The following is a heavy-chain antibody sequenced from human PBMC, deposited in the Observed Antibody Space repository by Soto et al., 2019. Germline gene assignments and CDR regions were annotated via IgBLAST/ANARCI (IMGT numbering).Heavy chain of an antibody. CDR1: GHTFTSYA. Sequence: QVQLVQSGTEEKKPGASVKVSCKASGHTFTSYAMHWVRQAPGQRLEWMGWINAGNGNTKYLQKFQGRVTITRDTSASTAYMELSSLRSEDTAVYYCARGGEPIDYWGQGTLVTVSS. CDR2: INAGNGNT. D-gene: IGHD2-21*01. J-gene: IGHJ4*02. CDR3: ARGGEPIDY. V-gene: IGHV1-3*05.